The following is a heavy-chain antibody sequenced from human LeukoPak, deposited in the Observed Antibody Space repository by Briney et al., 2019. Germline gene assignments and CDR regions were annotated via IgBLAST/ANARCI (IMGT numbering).Heavy chain of an antibody. D-gene: IGHD4-17*01. CDR2: IYHSGST. Sequence: KPSETLSLTCTVSGGSISSSSYYWGWIRQPPGKGLEWIGSIYHSGSTYYNPSLKSRITISVDTSKNQFSLKLSSVTAADTAVYYCAREGTGDYAHAFDIWGQGTMVTVSS. CDR1: GGSISSSSYY. V-gene: IGHV4-39*07. J-gene: IGHJ3*02. CDR3: AREGTGDYAHAFDI.